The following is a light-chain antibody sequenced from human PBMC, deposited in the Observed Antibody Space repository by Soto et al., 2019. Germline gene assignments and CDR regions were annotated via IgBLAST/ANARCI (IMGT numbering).Light chain of an antibody. V-gene: IGLV2-8*01. CDR2: EVS. CDR3: SSYAGTNKV. CDR1: SRDVGGHNF. Sequence: QSALTQPPSTSGSPGQSVTISCAGTSRDVGGHNFVSWYQFHPGKAPKLIIYEVSKRPSGVPNRFSGSKSDNTASLTVSGLQAEDEADYFCSSYAGTNKVFGGGTKLTVL. J-gene: IGLJ3*02.